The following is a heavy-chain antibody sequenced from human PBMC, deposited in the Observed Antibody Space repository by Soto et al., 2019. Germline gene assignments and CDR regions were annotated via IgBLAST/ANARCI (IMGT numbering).Heavy chain of an antibody. CDR2: IIPVLDLS. D-gene: IGHD3-10*01. CDR3: AKKSGPSAFDR. CDR1: GGTFTYYT. Sequence: QVQLVQSGAEVKKPGSSVKVSCKASGGTFTYYTITWLLQAPGQGLEWMGRIIPVLDLSNYAQKFQGRVTITADKSTTTSYMELSGLTSEDTAVYYCAKKSGPSAFDRWGRGTLGTVSS. V-gene: IGHV1-69*02. J-gene: IGHJ2*01.